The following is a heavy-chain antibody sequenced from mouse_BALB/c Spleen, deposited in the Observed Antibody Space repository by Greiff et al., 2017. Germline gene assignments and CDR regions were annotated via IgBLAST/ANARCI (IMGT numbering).Heavy chain of an antibody. J-gene: IGHJ4*01. Sequence: VKLQESGPGLVAPSQSLSITCTVSGFSLTSYGVHWVRQPPGKGLEWLGVIWAGGSTNYNSALMSRLSTSKDNSKSQVFLKMNSLQTDDTAMYYCARDYYGSSYYAMDYWGQGTSVTVSS. V-gene: IGHV2-9*02. CDR3: ARDYYGSSYYAMDY. CDR2: IWAGGST. CDR1: GFSLTSYG. D-gene: IGHD1-1*01.